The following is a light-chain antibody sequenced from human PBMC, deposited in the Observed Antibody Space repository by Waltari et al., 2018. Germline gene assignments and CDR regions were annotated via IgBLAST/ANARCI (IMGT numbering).Light chain of an antibody. CDR1: GSEAGSYNL. CDR2: EDN. J-gene: IGLJ3*02. CDR3: CSYAGSGSWV. V-gene: IGLV2-23*01. Sequence: QSALTQPASVSGSPGQSITMSCTGSGSEAGSYNLVSWYQQHPGKAPKLIIYEDNKRPSGMSNSFSASKSDNTASLTISGLQAEDEAEYYCCSYAGSGSWVFGGGTKLTVL.